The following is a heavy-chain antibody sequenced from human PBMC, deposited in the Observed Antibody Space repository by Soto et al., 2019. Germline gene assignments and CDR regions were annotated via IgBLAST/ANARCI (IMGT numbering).Heavy chain of an antibody. V-gene: IGHV3-74*01. CDR3: AVSVAGPTAIAY. CDR2: INGDGSST. D-gene: IGHD6-19*01. J-gene: IGHJ4*02. Sequence: EVQLVESGGGLVQPGESLRLSCVVSGLTISSYWMHWVRQAPGKGLVWVSRINGDGSSTNYADSVKGRFTISRDNAKNTLYLEVNTLRGEDTAVYYCAVSVAGPTAIAYWGQGTRVTVSS. CDR1: GLTISSYW.